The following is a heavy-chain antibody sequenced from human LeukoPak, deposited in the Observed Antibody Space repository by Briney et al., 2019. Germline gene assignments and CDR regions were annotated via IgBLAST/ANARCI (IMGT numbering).Heavy chain of an antibody. D-gene: IGHD3-16*01. CDR3: ARDIWDREYCYFDH. CDR2: IQNDGNKK. V-gene: IGHV3-30*02. Sequence: GGSLRLSCVGSGFTFRSIGMHWVRHAPGKGLEWVAFIQNDGNKKDYADSVKGRFIISRDDSKNTVFLQMDSLRAEDTAVYHCARDIWDREYCYFDHWGQGTLVTVFS. J-gene: IGHJ4*02. CDR1: GFTFRSIG.